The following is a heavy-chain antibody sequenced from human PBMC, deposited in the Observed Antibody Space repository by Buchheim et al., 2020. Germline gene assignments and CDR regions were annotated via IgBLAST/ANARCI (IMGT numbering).Heavy chain of an antibody. CDR1: GFTFSDYA. CDR2: VSGGGGST. Sequence: EVQVLESGGGLVQPGGSLRLSCAASGFTFSDYAMSWVRQAPGKGLEWVSGVSGGGGSTYHADSVKGRFTISRDNSKNTLYLEMKSLRTEDTAVYYCAKDRGYSRPPYGFDYWGQGTL. D-gene: IGHD6-13*01. V-gene: IGHV3-23*01. CDR3: AKDRGYSRPPYGFDY. J-gene: IGHJ4*02.